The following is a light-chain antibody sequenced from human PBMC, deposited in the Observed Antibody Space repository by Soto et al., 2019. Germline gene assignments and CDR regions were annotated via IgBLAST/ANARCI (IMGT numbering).Light chain of an antibody. Sequence: EVVMTQSPATLSVSPGEGATLSCRASQSISNTLAWYQLRPGQSPRLLIYDAATTATGIPARFSGSGSGTEFNLTISSLQSEDFAVYSCQQYYTRPHTFGQGTKVEIK. CDR3: QQYYTRPHT. J-gene: IGKJ1*01. CDR1: QSISNT. V-gene: IGKV3-15*01. CDR2: DAA.